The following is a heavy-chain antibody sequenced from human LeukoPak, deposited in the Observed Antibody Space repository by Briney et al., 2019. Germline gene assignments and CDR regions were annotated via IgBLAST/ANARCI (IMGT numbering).Heavy chain of an antibody. CDR2: IGTAGDT. Sequence: GGSLRLSCAASGFTFSSYDMHWVRQATGKGLEWVSAIGTAGDTYYPGSVKGRFTISRENAKNSLYLQMNSLRAGDTAAYYCARAKEGYNYDYWGQGTLVTVSS. V-gene: IGHV3-13*01. CDR3: ARAKEGYNYDY. J-gene: IGHJ4*02. CDR1: GFTFSSYD. D-gene: IGHD5-24*01.